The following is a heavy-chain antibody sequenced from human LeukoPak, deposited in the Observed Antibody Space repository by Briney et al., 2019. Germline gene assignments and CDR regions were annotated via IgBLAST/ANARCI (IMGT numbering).Heavy chain of an antibody. CDR1: GGPISGYY. J-gene: IGHJ6*02. D-gene: IGHD3-10*01. Sequence: SETLSLTCTVSGGPISGYYWSWIRQPPGKGLEWIGYIYYSGSTNYNPPLKSRVTMSVDTSKNQFSLKLSSLTAADTAVYYCARLGRITMIRGTSDYYHSMDVWGQGTTVTVSS. V-gene: IGHV4-59*08. CDR2: IYYSGST. CDR3: ARLGRITMIRGTSDYYHSMDV.